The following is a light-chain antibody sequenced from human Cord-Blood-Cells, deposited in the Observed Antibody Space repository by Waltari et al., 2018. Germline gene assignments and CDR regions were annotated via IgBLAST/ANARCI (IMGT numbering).Light chain of an antibody. V-gene: IGLV1-47*01. CDR3: AAWDDSLSGWV. Sequence: QSVLPQPPSASGTPGQRVTIPCSGSSSNIGSNYVYWYQQRPGTAPKLPIYRNNQRPSGVPDRFSGSKSGTSASLAISGLRSEDEADYYCAAWDDSLSGWVFGGGTKLTVL. CDR2: RNN. CDR1: SSNIGSNY. J-gene: IGLJ3*02.